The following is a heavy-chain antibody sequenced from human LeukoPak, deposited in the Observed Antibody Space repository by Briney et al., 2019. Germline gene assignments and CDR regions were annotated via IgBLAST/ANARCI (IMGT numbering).Heavy chain of an antibody. CDR2: IKQDTSEK. V-gene: IGHV3-7*01. Sequence: GGSLRLSCAASGFTFSSYWMSWVRQASGKGLEWVANIKQDTSEKYYADSVKGRFTISRDNAKNSLYLQMNSLRAEDTAAYYCVRAGGTSWADYWGQGTLVTVSS. D-gene: IGHD6-13*01. J-gene: IGHJ4*02. CDR1: GFTFSSYW. CDR3: VRAGGTSWADY.